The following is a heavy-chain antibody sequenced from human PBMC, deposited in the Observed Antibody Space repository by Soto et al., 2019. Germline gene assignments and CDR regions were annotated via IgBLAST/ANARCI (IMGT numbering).Heavy chain of an antibody. CDR1: GGSISSYY. V-gene: IGHV4-59*01. Sequence: SETLSLTCTVSGGSISSYYWSWIRQPPGKGLEWIGYIYYSGSTNYNPSLKSRVTISVDTSKNQFSLKLSSVTAADTAVYYCARGIRGYSYGLRPGNWFDPWGQGTLVTVSS. D-gene: IGHD5-18*01. J-gene: IGHJ5*02. CDR3: ARGIRGYSYGLRPGNWFDP. CDR2: IYYSGST.